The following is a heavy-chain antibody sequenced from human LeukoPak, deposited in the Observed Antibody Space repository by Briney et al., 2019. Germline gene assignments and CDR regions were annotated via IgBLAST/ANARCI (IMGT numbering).Heavy chain of an antibody. D-gene: IGHD1-26*01. V-gene: IGHV3-21*01. J-gene: IGHJ4*02. CDR2: ISSSSSYI. CDR3: ARDPPVMGATRGGY. Sequence: GGSLRLSCAASGFTFSSYSMNWVRQAPGKGLEWVSSISSSSSYIYYADSVKGRFTISRDNAKNSLYLQMNSLRAEDTAVYYCARDPPVMGATRGGYWGQGTLVTVSS. CDR1: GFTFSSYS.